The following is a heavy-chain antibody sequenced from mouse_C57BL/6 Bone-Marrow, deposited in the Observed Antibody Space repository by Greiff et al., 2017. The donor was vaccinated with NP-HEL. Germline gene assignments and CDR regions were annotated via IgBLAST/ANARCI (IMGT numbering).Heavy chain of an antibody. V-gene: IGHV1-19*01. CDR1: GYTFTDYY. CDR3: AREGWLLRGDY. J-gene: IGHJ4*01. Sequence: EVKLQESGPVLVKPGASVKMSCKASGYTFTDYYMNWVKQSHGKSLEWIGVINPYNGGTSYNQKFKGKATLTVDKSSSTAYMELNSLTSEDSAVYYCAREGWLLRGDYWGQGTSVTVSS. D-gene: IGHD2-3*01. CDR2: INPYNGGT.